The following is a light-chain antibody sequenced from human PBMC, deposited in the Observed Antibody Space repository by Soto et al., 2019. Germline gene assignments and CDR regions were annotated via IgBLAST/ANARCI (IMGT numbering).Light chain of an antibody. CDR2: GAS. CDR1: ENIYTN. CDR3: QQYYNWPRT. V-gene: IGKV3-15*01. Sequence: EIVITQSPATLSVSPGERATLSCRASENIYTNLAWYQQKPGQAPRLLFYGASTRATGLPARFSGTGSGTEFTLTINSLQAEDSAVYYCQQYYNWPRTFGQGTRLEI. J-gene: IGKJ5*01.